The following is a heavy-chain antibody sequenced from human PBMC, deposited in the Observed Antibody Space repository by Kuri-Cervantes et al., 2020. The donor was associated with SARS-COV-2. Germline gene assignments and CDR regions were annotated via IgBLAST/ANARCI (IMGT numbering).Heavy chain of an antibody. Sequence: SGPTLVKPTQTLTLTCTFSGFSLSTSGMCVSWIRQPPGRALEWLAPIDWDDDKYYSTSLKTRLTISKDTSKNQVVLTMTNMDPVDTATYYCARIRRGKGHPLDYGMDVWGQGTTVTGSS. V-gene: IGHV2-70*01. CDR2: IDWDDDK. CDR1: GFSLSTSGMC. CDR3: ARIRRGKGHPLDYGMDV. J-gene: IGHJ6*02. D-gene: IGHD3-10*01.